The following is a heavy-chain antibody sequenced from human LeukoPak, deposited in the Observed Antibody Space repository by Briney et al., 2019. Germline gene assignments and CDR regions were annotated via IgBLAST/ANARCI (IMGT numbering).Heavy chain of an antibody. CDR2: IYSGGST. CDR1: GFTVSSNY. J-gene: IGHJ4*02. Sequence: GGSLRLSCAASGFTVSSNYMSWVRQAPGKGLEWVSVIYSGGSTYYADSVKGRFTISRDNSKNTLYLQMNSLRAEDTAVYYCASNRKRGYSYGLFFDYWGQGTLVTVSS. D-gene: IGHD5-18*01. CDR3: ASNRKRGYSYGLFFDY. V-gene: IGHV3-53*01.